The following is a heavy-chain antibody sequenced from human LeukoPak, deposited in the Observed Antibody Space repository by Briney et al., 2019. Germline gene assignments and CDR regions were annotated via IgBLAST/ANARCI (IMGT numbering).Heavy chain of an antibody. D-gene: IGHD2-15*01. CDR1: GGSISRYY. CDR3: ARGGSCYDY. V-gene: IGHV4-59*12. Sequence: SETLSLTCTVSGGSISRYYWSWIRQPPGKGLEWIGYISYTGSTNYNPSLKSRVTISVDTSKNQFSLKLSSVTAADTAVYYCARGGSCYDYWGQGTLVTVSS. J-gene: IGHJ4*02. CDR2: ISYTGST.